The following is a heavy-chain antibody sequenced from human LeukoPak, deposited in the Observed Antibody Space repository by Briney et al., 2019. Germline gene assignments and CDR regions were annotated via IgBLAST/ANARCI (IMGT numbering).Heavy chain of an antibody. D-gene: IGHD2-2*02. Sequence: NPSETLSLTCTVSGGSISSYYWSWIRQPPGKGLEWIGYIYYSGSTNYNPSLKSRVTISVDTSKNQFSLKLCSVTAADTAVYYCAREALGVCSSTSCYNAFDIWGQGTMVTVSS. V-gene: IGHV4-59*01. CDR3: AREALGVCSSTSCYNAFDI. CDR1: GGSISSYY. CDR2: IYYSGST. J-gene: IGHJ3*02.